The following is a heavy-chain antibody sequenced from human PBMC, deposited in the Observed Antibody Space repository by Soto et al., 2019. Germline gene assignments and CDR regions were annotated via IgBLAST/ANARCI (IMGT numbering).Heavy chain of an antibody. CDR3: ARASYDLLTGITSLSYFDY. D-gene: IGHD3-9*01. CDR1: GYTFTTYA. Sequence: VKVSCKPSGYTFTTYAMHWVRQAPGQRLDWMGWINAGNGNTKYSHKFQGRVTISRDTSASTVYMELSSLISEDTAVYFCARASYDLLTGITSLSYFDYWGQGTLDTVSS. V-gene: IGHV1-3*01. CDR2: INAGNGNT. J-gene: IGHJ4*02.